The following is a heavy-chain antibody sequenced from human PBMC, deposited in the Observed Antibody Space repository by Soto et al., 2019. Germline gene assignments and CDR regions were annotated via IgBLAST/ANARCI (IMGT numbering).Heavy chain of an antibody. V-gene: IGHV3-30-3*01. CDR1: GFTFSSYA. CDR2: ISYTGNNK. D-gene: IGHD2-2*02. J-gene: IGHJ4*02. Sequence: QVQLVESGGGVVQPGRSLRLSCAASGFTFSSYAIHWVRQAPGKGLEWVALISYTGNNKYYADSVKGRFTISRDNSKNTLYLQMNSLRAEDTAVYYCARDPLYRQEAHYFDYWGQGTLVTVSS. CDR3: ARDPLYRQEAHYFDY.